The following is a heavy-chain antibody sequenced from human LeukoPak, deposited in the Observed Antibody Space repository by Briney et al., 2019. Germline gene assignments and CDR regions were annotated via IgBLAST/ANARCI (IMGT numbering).Heavy chain of an antibody. CDR2: ISWNSGSI. J-gene: IGHJ4*02. CDR3: AKATKQWLVRVYFDY. Sequence: GRSLRISCAASGFTFDDYAMHWVRQAPGKGLEWVSGISWNSGSIGYADSVKGRFTISRDNAKNSLYLQMNSLRAEDTALCYCAKATKQWLVRVYFDYWGQGTLVTVSS. V-gene: IGHV3-9*01. D-gene: IGHD6-19*01. CDR1: GFTFDDYA.